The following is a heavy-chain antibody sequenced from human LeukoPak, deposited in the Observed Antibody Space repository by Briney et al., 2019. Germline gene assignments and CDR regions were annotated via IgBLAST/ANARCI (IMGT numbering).Heavy chain of an antibody. CDR2: ISSSGSTI. Sequence: GGSLRLSCAASGFTFSSYEMNWVRQAPGKGLEWVSYISSSGSTIYYADSVKGRFTISRDNAKNSLYLQMNSLRAEDTAVYYCASRYFDRLPLSYWGQGTLVTVSS. CDR1: GFTFSSYE. D-gene: IGHD3-9*01. J-gene: IGHJ4*02. V-gene: IGHV3-48*03. CDR3: ASRYFDRLPLSY.